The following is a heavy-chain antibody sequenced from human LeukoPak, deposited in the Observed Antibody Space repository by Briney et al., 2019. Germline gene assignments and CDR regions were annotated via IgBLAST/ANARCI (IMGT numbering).Heavy chain of an antibody. CDR2: FSSSESSI. D-gene: IGHD3-10*02. CDR3: AELGITMIGGV. CDR1: GFTFSSRDW. V-gene: IGHV3-48*03. J-gene: IGHJ6*04. Sequence: GGSLRLSCVASGFTFSSRDWMTWVRQAPGKGLEWVSYFSSSESSICYADSVKGRFTISRDNAKNSLYLQMNSLRAEDTAVYYCAELGITMIGGVWGKGTTVTISS.